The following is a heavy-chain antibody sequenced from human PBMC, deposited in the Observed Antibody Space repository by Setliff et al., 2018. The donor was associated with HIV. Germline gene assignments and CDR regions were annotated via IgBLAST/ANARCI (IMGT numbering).Heavy chain of an antibody. CDR1: GGSFSGYY. CDR2: INHSGST. D-gene: IGHD3-9*01. J-gene: IGHJ4*02. Sequence: PSETLSLTCAVYGGSFSGYYWSWIRQPPGKGLGWIGEINHSGSTNYNPSLKSRVTISVDTSKNQFSLKLSSVTAADTAVYYCARGGVAYYDILTGYYNEYYFDYWGQGTLVTVSS. V-gene: IGHV4-34*01. CDR3: ARGGVAYYDILTGYYNEYYFDY.